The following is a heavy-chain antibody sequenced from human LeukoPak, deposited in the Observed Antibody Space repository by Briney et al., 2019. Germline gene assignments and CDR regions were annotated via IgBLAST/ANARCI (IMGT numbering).Heavy chain of an antibody. CDR2: ISYDGSNK. D-gene: IGHD2-2*01. J-gene: IGHJ1*01. V-gene: IGHV3-30*03. CDR3: ATLGYCSSTSCRYFQH. Sequence: PGRSLRLSCAASGFTFSSYGMHWVRQAPGKGLEWVAVISYDGSNKYYADSVKGRFTISRDNSKNTLYLQMNSLRAEDTAVYYCATLGYCSSTSCRYFQHWGQGTLVTVSS. CDR1: GFTFSSYG.